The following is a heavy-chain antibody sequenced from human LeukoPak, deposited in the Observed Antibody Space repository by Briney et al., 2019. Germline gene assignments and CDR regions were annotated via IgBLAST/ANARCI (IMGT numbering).Heavy chain of an antibody. CDR2: IYYSGST. Sequence: PSETLSLTCTVSGGFISSGSYYWGWIRQPPGKGLEWIVSIYYSGSTYYNPSLKSRVTISVDTSKTQFSLKLSSVTAADTAVYYCARLVSRYCSGGSCLETYYFDYWGQGSLVTVSS. CDR1: GGFISSGSYY. CDR3: ARLVSRYCSGGSCLETYYFDY. D-gene: IGHD2-15*01. J-gene: IGHJ4*02. V-gene: IGHV4-39*01.